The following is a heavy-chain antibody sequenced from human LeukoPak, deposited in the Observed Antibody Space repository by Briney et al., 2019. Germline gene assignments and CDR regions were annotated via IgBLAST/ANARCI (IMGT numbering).Heavy chain of an antibody. V-gene: IGHV3-23*01. CDR2: ISGTGGST. CDR3: AKPPGYCSSTSCPWDY. Sequence: GGSLRLSCAASGFTFRSYAMSWVRHAPGKGLEWVSGISGTGGSTYYADSVKGRFTISRDNSRNTLYLQMNSLRAEDTAVYYCAKPPGYCSSTSCPWDYWGQGALVTVSS. CDR1: GFTFRSYA. J-gene: IGHJ4*02. D-gene: IGHD2-2*01.